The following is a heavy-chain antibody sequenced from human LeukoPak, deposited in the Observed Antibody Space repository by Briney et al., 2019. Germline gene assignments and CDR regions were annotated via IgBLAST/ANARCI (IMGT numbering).Heavy chain of an antibody. CDR3: ARDKLDY. V-gene: IGHV3-7*01. CDR2: IKHDGSEK. J-gene: IGHJ4*02. CDR1: GFTFSDYY. Sequence: GGSLRLSCAASGFTFSDYYMSWIRQAPGKGLQWVANIKHDGSEKYYVDSVKGRFTISRDNAKNSLYLQMNSLRAEDTAVYYCARDKLDYWGQGTLVTVSS.